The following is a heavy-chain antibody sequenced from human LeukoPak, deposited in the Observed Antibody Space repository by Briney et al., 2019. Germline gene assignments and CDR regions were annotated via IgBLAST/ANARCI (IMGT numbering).Heavy chain of an antibody. Sequence: GGSLRLSCEALGFTFSTFGLGWVRQAPGRGLEWVAKIKPDGSEKDHVDSVKGRFTISRDNAKNSLYLQLNSLRAEDTAVYYCARSRFYFDYWGQGTLVTVSS. J-gene: IGHJ4*02. V-gene: IGHV3-7*01. CDR3: ARSRFYFDY. CDR2: IKPDGSEK. CDR1: GFTFSTFG.